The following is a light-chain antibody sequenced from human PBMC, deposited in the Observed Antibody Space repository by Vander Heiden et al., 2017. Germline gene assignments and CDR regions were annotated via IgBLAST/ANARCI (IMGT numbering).Light chain of an antibody. CDR2: DAS. CDR1: QSVSSY. CDR3: QQRSNWPLST. Sequence: EIVLTQSPATLSLSPGERATLSCRASQSVSSYLAWYQQKPGQAPRLLIYDASNRATGIPARFSGSGSGTDFTLTISSRDPEDFAVYYCQQRSNWPLSTFGPGTKVDIK. J-gene: IGKJ3*01. V-gene: IGKV3-11*01.